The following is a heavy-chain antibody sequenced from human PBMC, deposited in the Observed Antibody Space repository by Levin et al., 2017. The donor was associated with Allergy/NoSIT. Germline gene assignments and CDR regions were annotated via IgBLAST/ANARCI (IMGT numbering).Heavy chain of an antibody. J-gene: IGHJ4*02. Sequence: ASETLSLTCTVSGGSISSYYWSWIRQPPGKGLEWIGYIYYSGSTNYNPSLKSRVTISVDTSKNQFSLKLSSVTAADTAVFYCARSDYSTDYFDYWGQGTLVTVSS. D-gene: IGHD4-11*01. CDR3: ARSDYSTDYFDY. CDR2: IYYSGST. V-gene: IGHV4-59*08. CDR1: GGSISSYY.